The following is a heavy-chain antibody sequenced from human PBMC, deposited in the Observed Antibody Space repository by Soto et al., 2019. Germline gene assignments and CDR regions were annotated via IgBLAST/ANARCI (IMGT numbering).Heavy chain of an antibody. CDR1: GFTFNTYG. D-gene: IGHD2-8*02. Sequence: QVQLVESGGGVVQPGGTLRLSGTTSGFTFNTYGMHWVRQAPGKGLEWVAIIWYDGSNKYYADSVKGRVTISRDNSRNTLYLQMNSLRAEDTALYYCARADCTGAYCYSWPFNYGVDVWGQGTTVTVSS. CDR2: IWYDGSNK. V-gene: IGHV3-33*08. J-gene: IGHJ6*02. CDR3: ARADCTGAYCYSWPFNYGVDV.